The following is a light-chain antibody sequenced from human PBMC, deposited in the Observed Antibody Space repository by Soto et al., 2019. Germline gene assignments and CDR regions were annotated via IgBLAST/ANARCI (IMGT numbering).Light chain of an antibody. J-gene: IGLJ1*01. CDR1: SRDFGCYNY. CDR3: SSYTSSSTFYV. V-gene: IGLV2-14*01. CDR2: DVS. Sequence: QSGLSQPAPVCGSPGQEFTSSCTETSRDFGCYNYVSWYQQHPGKAPKLMIYDVSNRPSGVSNRFSGSKSGNTASLTISGLQAEDEADYYCSSYTSSSTFYVFGTGTKSPS.